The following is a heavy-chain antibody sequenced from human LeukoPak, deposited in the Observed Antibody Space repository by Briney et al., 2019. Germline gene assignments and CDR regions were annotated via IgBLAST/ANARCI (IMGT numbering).Heavy chain of an antibody. CDR2: IYYSGST. CDR3: ARHAGGISATGTRPFDY. D-gene: IGHD6-13*01. Sequence: SETLSLTCTVSGASFSSSTYYWGWIRQPPGKGLEWIGSIYYSGSTYYNPSLKSRVTMSVDTSKNQFSLKLSSVTAADTAVYYRARHAGGISATGTRPFDYWGQGTLVTVSS. CDR1: GASFSSSTYY. J-gene: IGHJ4*02. V-gene: IGHV4-39*01.